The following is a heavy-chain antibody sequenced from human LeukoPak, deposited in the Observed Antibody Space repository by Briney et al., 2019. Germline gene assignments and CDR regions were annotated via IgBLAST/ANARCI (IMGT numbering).Heavy chain of an antibody. J-gene: IGHJ4*02. CDR1: TGDFRNYA. CDR3: ARDLKMGYSSGRYSWGTGSSNDY. V-gene: IGHV1-18*01. Sequence: ASVKVSCKASTGDFRNYAISWLRQAPGKGLEWMGWISGYNGNTNYAQKLQGRVTMTTDTSTSTVYMELRSLRSDDTAVYYCARDLKMGYSSGRYSWGTGSSNDYWGQGTLVTVSS. CDR2: ISGYNGNT. D-gene: IGHD6-19*01.